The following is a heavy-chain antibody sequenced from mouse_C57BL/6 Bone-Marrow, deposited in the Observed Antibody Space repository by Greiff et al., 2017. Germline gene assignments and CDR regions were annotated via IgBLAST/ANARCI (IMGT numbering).Heavy chain of an antibody. V-gene: IGHV1-64*01. D-gene: IGHD1-1*01. CDR2: IHPNSGST. J-gene: IGHJ2*01. CDR3: APLTTVVATGDY. CDR1: GYTFPSYW. Sequence: VQLQQPGAELVKPGASVKLSCKASGYTFPSYWMHWVKQRPGQGLEWIGMIHPNSGSTNYNEKFKSKATLTVDKSSSTAYMQLSSLTSEDSAVYYSAPLTTVVATGDYWGQGTTLTVSS.